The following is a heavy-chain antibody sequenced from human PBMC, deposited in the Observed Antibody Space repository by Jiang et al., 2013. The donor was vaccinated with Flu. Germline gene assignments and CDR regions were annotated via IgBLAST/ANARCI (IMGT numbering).Heavy chain of an antibody. CDR2: VDPEDGET. J-gene: IGHJ6*02. CDR3: ATMGIAAARPGGDV. V-gene: IGHV1-69-2*01. D-gene: IGHD6-13*01. Sequence: CKVSGYTFTDYYMHWVQQAPGKGLEWMGLVDPEDGETIYAEKFQGRVTITADTSTDTAYMELSSLRSEDTAVYYCATMGIAAARPGGDVWGQGTTVTVSS. CDR1: GYTFTDYY.